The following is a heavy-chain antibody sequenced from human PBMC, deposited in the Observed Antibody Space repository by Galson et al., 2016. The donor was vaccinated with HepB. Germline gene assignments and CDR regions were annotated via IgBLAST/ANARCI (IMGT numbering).Heavy chain of an antibody. CDR1: GFAFNTYW. D-gene: IGHD3-10*01. J-gene: IGHJ6*04. CDR3: AREEAMVQGVRMKIFAGLHYYGMDV. CDR2: IKQDASEK. Sequence: SLRLSCAASGFAFNTYWMSWVRHAPGKGLEWVANIKQDASEKYYVDSVKGRFTISRDNAKNTLNLQMNSLRVEDTATYYCAREEAMVQGVRMKIFAGLHYYGMDVWGKGTTVTVSS. V-gene: IGHV3-7*03.